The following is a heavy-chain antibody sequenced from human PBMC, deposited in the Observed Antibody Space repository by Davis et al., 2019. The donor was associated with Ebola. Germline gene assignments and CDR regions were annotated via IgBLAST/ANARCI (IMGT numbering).Heavy chain of an antibody. D-gene: IGHD3-22*01. J-gene: IGHJ6*02. Sequence: SETLSLTCTVSGGSISSYCWSWIRQPPGPALHFLGYIYYSGRTNYNPSLKSRVTISVDTSKNQFSLKLSSVPAGDTAVYYCARCGGYYYDSSGYYYYYYGMDVWGQGTTVTVSS. CDR3: ARCGGYYYDSSGYYYYYYGMDV. V-gene: IGHV4-59*08. CDR1: GGSISSYC. CDR2: IYYSGRT.